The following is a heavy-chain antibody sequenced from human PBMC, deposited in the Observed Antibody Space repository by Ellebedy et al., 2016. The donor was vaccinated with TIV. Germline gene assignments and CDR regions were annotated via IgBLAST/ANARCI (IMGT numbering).Heavy chain of an antibody. D-gene: IGHD3-22*01. J-gene: IGHJ5*02. CDR1: GYTFSIYW. CDR2: IDPGDPSGTYT. V-gene: IGHV5-10-1*01. Sequence: GESLKISXKASGYTFSIYWITWVRQMPGKGLEWMGRIDPGDPSGTYTSYSPSFQGHVTISTDPSITTAYLQWSGLKASDTATYYCARRFDDDGSAWESWGQGTLVTVSS. CDR3: ARRFDDDGSAWES.